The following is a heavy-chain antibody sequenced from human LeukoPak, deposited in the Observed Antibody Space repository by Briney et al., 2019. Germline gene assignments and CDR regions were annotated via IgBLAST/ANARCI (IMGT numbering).Heavy chain of an antibody. V-gene: IGHV4-34*01. CDR2: INHSGST. Sequence: PSETLSPTCAVYGGSFSGYYWSWIRQPPGKGLEWIGEINHSGSTNYNPSLKSRVTISVDTSKNQFSLKLSSVTAADTAVYYCARRSADTAMVEGTDYYDSSGYPYYFDYWGQGTLVTVSS. CDR3: ARRSADTAMVEGTDYYDSSGYPYYFDY. D-gene: IGHD3-22*01. J-gene: IGHJ4*02. CDR1: GGSFSGYY.